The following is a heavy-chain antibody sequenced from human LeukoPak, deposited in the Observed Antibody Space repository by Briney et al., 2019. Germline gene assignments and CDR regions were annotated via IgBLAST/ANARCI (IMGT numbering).Heavy chain of an antibody. CDR2: ISGSGGST. Sequence: GGSLRLSCAASGFTFSSYAMSWVRQAPGKGLEWVSAISGSGGSTYYADSVKGRFTISRDNSKNTPYLQMNSLRAEDTAVYYCAKRRFLDHYYMDVWGKGTTVTVSS. V-gene: IGHV3-23*01. CDR3: AKRRFLDHYYMDV. J-gene: IGHJ6*03. CDR1: GFTFSSYA. D-gene: IGHD3-3*01.